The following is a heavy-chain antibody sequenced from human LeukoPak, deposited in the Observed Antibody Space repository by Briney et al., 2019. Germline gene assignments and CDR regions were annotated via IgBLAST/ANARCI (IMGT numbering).Heavy chain of an antibody. D-gene: IGHD2-15*01. V-gene: IGHV3-23*01. J-gene: IGHJ4*02. CDR2: ISGSGGST. CDR3: AKASNVVVVAASVY. CDR1: GFTFSSYA. Sequence: PGGSLRLSCAASGFTFSSYAMSWVRQAPGKGLEWVSAISGSGGSTYYADSVKGRFTISRDNSKNTLYLQMNSLRAEDTAVYYCAKASNVVVVAASVYWGQGTLVTVSS.